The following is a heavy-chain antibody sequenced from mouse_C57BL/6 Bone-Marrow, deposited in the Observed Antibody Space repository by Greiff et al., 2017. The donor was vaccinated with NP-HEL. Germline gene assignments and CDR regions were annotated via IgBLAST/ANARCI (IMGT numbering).Heavy chain of an antibody. CDR2: ITPNNGGT. D-gene: IGHD1-1*01. V-gene: IGHV1-18*01. CDR1: GYTFTDYN. J-gene: IGHJ3*01. CDR3: ARGDYYGGSSWFAY. Sequence: VQLQQSGPELVKPGASVKIPCKASGYTFTDYNMDWVKQSHGKSLEWIGDITPNNGGTIYNQKFKGKATLTVDKSSSTAYMELRSLTSEDTAVYYCARGDYYGGSSWFAYWGQGTLVTVSA.